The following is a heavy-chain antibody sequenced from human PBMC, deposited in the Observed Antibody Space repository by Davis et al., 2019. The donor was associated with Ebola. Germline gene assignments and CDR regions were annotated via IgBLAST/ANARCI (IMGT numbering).Heavy chain of an antibody. D-gene: IGHD2/OR15-2a*01. V-gene: IGHV1-46*01. CDR1: GYTFTSYY. CDR2: INPSGGST. Sequence: ASVKVSCKASGYTFTSYYMHWVRQAPGQGLEWMGIINPSGGSTSYAQKFQGRVTITADKSTSTAYMELSSLRSEDTAVYYCARDPYSTFDYWGQGTLVTVSS. CDR3: ARDPYSTFDY. J-gene: IGHJ4*02.